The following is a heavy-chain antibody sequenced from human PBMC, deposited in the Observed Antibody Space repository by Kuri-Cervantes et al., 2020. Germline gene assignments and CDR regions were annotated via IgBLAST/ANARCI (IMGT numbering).Heavy chain of an antibody. Sequence: GGSLRLSCAASGFTFSSYWMSWVRQAPGKGLEWVANIKQDGGEKYYVDSVKGRFTISRDNAKNSLYLQMNSLRAEDTAVYYCAKDAGAWFGELPLYYYYYGMDVWGQGTTVTVSS. CDR1: GFTFSSYW. J-gene: IGHJ6*02. D-gene: IGHD3-10*01. CDR2: IKQDGGEK. V-gene: IGHV3-7*03. CDR3: AKDAGAWFGELPLYYYYYGMDV.